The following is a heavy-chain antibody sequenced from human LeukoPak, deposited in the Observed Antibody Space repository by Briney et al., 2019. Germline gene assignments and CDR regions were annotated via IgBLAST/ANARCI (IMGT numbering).Heavy chain of an antibody. CDR1: GYTLTNYY. CDR2: ISPSDGST. V-gene: IGHV1-46*01. Sequence: ASVKVSCKASGYTLTNYYMHWVRQAPGQGLEWIGIISPSDGSTTYTQKFQGRVTMTRDMSRNTVYMELSGLRSEDTAVYYCARDHCSGGSCYSHNWFDPWGQGTLVTVSS. D-gene: IGHD2-15*01. CDR3: ARDHCSGGSCYSHNWFDP. J-gene: IGHJ5*02.